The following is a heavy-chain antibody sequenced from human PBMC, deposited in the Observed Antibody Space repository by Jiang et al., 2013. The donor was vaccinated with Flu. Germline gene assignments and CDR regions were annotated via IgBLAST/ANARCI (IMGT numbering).Heavy chain of an antibody. CDR1: GYSFSDYY. Sequence: SGAEVKKPGASVKVSCKASGYSFSDYYVDWVRQAPGQGLEWMGWINPLSGGTSYAQKFQGRVTMTRDTSTTTIYMELTRLTPDDTAVYFCARGSDTSGNTKGLIDSWGQGALVTVSP. CDR3: ARGSDTSGNTKGLIDS. D-gene: IGHD3-3*01. V-gene: IGHV1-2*02. J-gene: IGHJ5*01. CDR2: INPLSGGT.